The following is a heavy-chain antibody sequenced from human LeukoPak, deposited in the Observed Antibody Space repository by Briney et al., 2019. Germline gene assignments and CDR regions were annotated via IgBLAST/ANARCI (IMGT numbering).Heavy chain of an antibody. Sequence: PSGTLSLTCTVSGGSISSSSYYWGWIRQPPGKGLEWIASTYYSRSTYYNPSLNSRFTISVDTSKKQFSLKLSSVTAADTAVYYCYVRFLEWLLYTGTDYWGQGTLVTVSS. CDR1: GGSISSSSYY. CDR2: TYYSRST. J-gene: IGHJ4*02. D-gene: IGHD3-3*01. CDR3: YVRFLEWLLYTGTDY. V-gene: IGHV4-39*01.